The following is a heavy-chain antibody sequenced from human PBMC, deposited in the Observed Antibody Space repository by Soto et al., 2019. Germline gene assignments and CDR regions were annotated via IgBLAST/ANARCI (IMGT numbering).Heavy chain of an antibody. J-gene: IGHJ3*02. D-gene: IGHD2-2*01. CDR2: TRNKANSYTT. V-gene: IGHV3-72*01. Sequence: GGSLRLSCAASGFTFSDHYMDWVRQAPGKGLEWVGRTRNKANSYTTEYAASVKGRFTISRDDSKNSLYLQMNSLKTEDTAVYYCAREVYCSSTSCFSDAFDIWGQGTMVTVSS. CDR1: GFTFSDHY. CDR3: AREVYCSSTSCFSDAFDI.